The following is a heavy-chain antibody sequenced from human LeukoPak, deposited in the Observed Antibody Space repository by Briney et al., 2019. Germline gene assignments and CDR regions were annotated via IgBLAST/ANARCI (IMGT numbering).Heavy chain of an antibody. CDR2: ISGSGGST. Sequence: GGSLRLSCAASGFTFSSFSMGWVRQAPGKGLEWVSAISGSGGSTYYADSVKGRFTISRDNSKNTLYLQMNSLRAEDTAVYYCAKDHWVGSSLSIDYWGQGTLVTVSS. D-gene: IGHD2-15*01. V-gene: IGHV3-23*01. CDR1: GFTFSSFS. J-gene: IGHJ4*02. CDR3: AKDHWVGSSLSIDY.